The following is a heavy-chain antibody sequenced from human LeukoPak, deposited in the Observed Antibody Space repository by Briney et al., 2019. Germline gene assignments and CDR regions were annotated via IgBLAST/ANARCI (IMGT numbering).Heavy chain of an antibody. Sequence: PGGSLRLSCAASGFTFSSYGMHWVRQAPGKGLEWVAVIWYDGSNKYYADSVKGRFTISRDNSKNTLYLQMNSLRVEETAVYKCVRWGVEAGMDCWGQGTPVTVSS. D-gene: IGHD6-19*01. V-gene: IGHV3-33*01. J-gene: IGHJ4*02. CDR2: IWYDGSNK. CDR1: GFTFSSYG. CDR3: VRWGVEAGMDC.